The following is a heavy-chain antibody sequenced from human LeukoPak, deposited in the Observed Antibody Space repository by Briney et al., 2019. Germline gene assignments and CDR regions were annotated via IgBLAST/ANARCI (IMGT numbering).Heavy chain of an antibody. J-gene: IGHJ4*02. Sequence: PSETLSLTCTVPGGSISCYYWSWLRQRPGKGLDWSGYIYYSGSTNYNPSLKSRVTISVDTSKNQFSLKLSSVTAADTAVYYCASKLTAVAGYFDYWGQGTLVTVSS. CDR2: IYYSGST. CDR1: GGSISCYY. CDR3: ASKLTAVAGYFDY. D-gene: IGHD6-19*01. V-gene: IGHV4-59*08.